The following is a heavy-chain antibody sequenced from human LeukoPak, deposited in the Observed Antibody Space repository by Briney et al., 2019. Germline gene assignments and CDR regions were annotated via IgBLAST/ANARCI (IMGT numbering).Heavy chain of an antibody. D-gene: IGHD3-16*02. J-gene: IGHJ4*02. CDR1: GYSISRGYY. CDR2: IYHSGST. V-gene: IGHV4-38-2*01. CDR3: ARVGYVWGSYRYTFDY. Sequence: SETLSLTCAVSGYSISRGYYWGWIRQPPGKGLEWIGSIYHSGSTYYNPSLKSRVTISVDTSKNQFSLKLSSVTAADTAVYYCARVGYVWGSYRYTFDYWGQGTLVTVSS.